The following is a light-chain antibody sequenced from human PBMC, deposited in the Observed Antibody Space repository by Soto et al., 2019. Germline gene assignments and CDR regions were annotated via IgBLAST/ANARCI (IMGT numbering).Light chain of an antibody. Sequence: EIVMTQSPSTLSVSPGERATLSCRASQSVSSYLAWYQQKPGQAPSLLIYHASTMATGIPVRFSGSGSGTEFTLTISSLQSEDFALYYCQQYNKWPPLTFGGGTKVEI. CDR1: QSVSSY. V-gene: IGKV3-15*01. CDR3: QQYNKWPPLT. CDR2: HAS. J-gene: IGKJ4*01.